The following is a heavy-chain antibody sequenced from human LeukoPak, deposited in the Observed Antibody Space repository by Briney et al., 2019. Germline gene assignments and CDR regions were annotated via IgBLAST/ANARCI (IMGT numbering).Heavy chain of an antibody. D-gene: IGHD3-10*01. CDR2: ISRTSAYI. CDR1: GFTFSSYS. J-gene: IGHJ4*02. V-gene: IGHV3-21*01. CDR3: ARDPDYYGSGTYYNHYFDY. Sequence: GGSLRLSCAASGFTFSSYSMNWVRQAPGKGLEWVSSISRTSAYIYYADSVKGRFTISRDNAKNSLYLQVTSLRDDDTAVYYCARDPDYYGSGTYYNHYFDYWGQGTLVTVSS.